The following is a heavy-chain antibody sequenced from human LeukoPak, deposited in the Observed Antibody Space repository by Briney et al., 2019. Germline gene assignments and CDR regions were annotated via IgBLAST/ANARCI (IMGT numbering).Heavy chain of an antibody. D-gene: IGHD3-22*01. V-gene: IGHV1-18*01. Sequence: AAVKVSCKASGYTFTSYGISWVRQAPAQGLEWMGWINGYNGNTNYAQKLQGRVTMTTDTSTSTAYMELRSLRSGDTAVYYCARSPYYYDSSGPNRGAFDIWGQGTMVTVSS. CDR1: GYTFTSYG. CDR2: INGYNGNT. CDR3: ARSPYYYDSSGPNRGAFDI. J-gene: IGHJ3*02.